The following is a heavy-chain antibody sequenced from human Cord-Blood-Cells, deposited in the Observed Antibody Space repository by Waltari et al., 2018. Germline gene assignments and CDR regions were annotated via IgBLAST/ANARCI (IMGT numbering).Heavy chain of an antibody. Sequence: QLQLQESGPGLVKPSETLSLTCTVSGGSISSSSYYWGWIRQPPGKGLEWIGSIYYSASAYYNPSLKSRVTISVDTSKNQFSLKLSSVTAADTAVYYCARQLWFGELLFDAFDIWGQGTMVTVSS. CDR2: IYYSASA. V-gene: IGHV4-39*01. CDR3: ARQLWFGELLFDAFDI. J-gene: IGHJ3*02. CDR1: GGSISSSSYY. D-gene: IGHD3-10*01.